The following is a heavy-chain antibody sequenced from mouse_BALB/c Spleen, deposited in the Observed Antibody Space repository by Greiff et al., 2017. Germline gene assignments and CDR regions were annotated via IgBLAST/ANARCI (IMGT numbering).Heavy chain of an antibody. D-gene: IGHD1-1*01. CDR2: ISYSGST. V-gene: IGHV3-2*02. Sequence: ESGPGLVKPSQSLSLTCTVTGYSITSDYAWNWIRQFPGNKLEWMGYISYSGSTRYNPSLKSRISITRDTSKNQFFLQLNSVTTEDTATYYCARPRDDYGSSWYVDVGGAGTTVTVSS. CDR1: GYSITSDYA. J-gene: IGHJ1*01. CDR3: ARPRDDYGSSWYVDV.